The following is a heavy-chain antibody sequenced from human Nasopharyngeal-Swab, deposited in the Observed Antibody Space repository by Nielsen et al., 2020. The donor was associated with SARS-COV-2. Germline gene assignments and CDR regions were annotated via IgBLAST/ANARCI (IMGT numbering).Heavy chain of an antibody. Sequence: ASVQVSCKASGYTFTSYYMHWVRQAPAQGLEWMGIINPSGGSTSYAQKFQGRVTMTRDTSTSTVYMELSSLRSEDTAVYYCARDLGVVTFGGVIVIPGKFDPWGQGTLVTVSS. CDR2: INPSGGST. V-gene: IGHV1-46*01. J-gene: IGHJ5*02. CDR1: GYTFTSYY. CDR3: ARDLGVVTFGGVIVIPGKFDP. D-gene: IGHD3-16*02.